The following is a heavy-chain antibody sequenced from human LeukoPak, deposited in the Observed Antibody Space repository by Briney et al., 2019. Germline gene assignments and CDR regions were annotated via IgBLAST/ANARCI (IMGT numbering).Heavy chain of an antibody. V-gene: IGHV3-74*01. J-gene: IGHJ4*02. Sequence: GGSLRLSCAASGFTFSSYWMHWVRQSPGKGLEWVGQLKGDGSRANYADSVRGRFAISRDNAKNTVYLQLNSLRAEDTAVYYCARDGYLAPVIAFLDYWGQGTPVTVSS. CDR2: LKGDGSRA. D-gene: IGHD2-2*03. CDR3: ARDGYLAPVIAFLDY. CDR1: GFTFSSYW.